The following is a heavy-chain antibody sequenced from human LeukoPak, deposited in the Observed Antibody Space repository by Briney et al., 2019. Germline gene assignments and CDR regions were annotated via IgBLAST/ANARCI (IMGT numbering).Heavy chain of an antibody. CDR3: ARLGCSGGSCYDDH. V-gene: IGHV4-59*08. CDR1: GGPISNYY. J-gene: IGHJ4*02. Sequence: PSETLSLTCTVSGGPISNYYWSWIRQPPGKGLEWIGYIYYSGSTNYNPSLESRVSMSVQSSKNQVSLKLSSVTAADTAVYYRARLGCSGGSCYDDHWGQGTLVTVSS. D-gene: IGHD2-15*01. CDR2: IYYSGST.